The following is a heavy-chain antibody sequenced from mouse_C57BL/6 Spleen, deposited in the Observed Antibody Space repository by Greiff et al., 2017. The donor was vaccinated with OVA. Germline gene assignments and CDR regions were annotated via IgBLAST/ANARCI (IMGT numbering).Heavy chain of an antibody. V-gene: IGHV1-80*01. Sequence: VQLQQSGAELVKPGASVKISCKASGYAFSSYWMNWVKQRPGKGLEWIGQIYPGDGDTNYNGKFKGKATLTADKSSSTAYMQLSSLTSEDSAVYYCARQATEYAMDYWGQGTSVTVSS. CDR2: IYPGDGDT. J-gene: IGHJ4*01. CDR1: GYAFSSYW. D-gene: IGHD3-2*02. CDR3: ARQATEYAMDY.